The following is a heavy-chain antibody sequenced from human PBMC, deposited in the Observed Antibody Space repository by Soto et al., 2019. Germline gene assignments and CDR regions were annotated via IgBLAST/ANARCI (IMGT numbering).Heavy chain of an antibody. CDR1: GGSISSGGYY. J-gene: IGHJ3*02. CDR2: IYYSGST. Sequence: QVQLQESGPGLVKPSQTLSLTCTVSGGSISSGGYYWSWIRQHPGKGLEWIGYIYYSGSTYYNPSLKSRVTISVDTSKNQFSLKLSSVTAADTAVYYCARDLSGSSSWYGALDIRGQGTMVTVSS. CDR3: ARDLSGSSSWYGALDI. V-gene: IGHV4-31*03. D-gene: IGHD6-13*01.